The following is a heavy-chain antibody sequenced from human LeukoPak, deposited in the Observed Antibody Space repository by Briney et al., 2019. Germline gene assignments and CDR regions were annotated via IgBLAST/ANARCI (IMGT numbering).Heavy chain of an antibody. D-gene: IGHD6-13*01. CDR3: AKDGAPAAGDEYFDY. CDR2: ISSSSSYI. V-gene: IGHV3-21*04. CDR1: GVTLSSYM. Sequence: GGSLRLSCAASGVTLSSYMMNGVRQATGKGREWSASISSSSSYIYTADSVKGRYTISRDNAKNTLYPQIYSLRAEDTAVYYWAKDGAPAAGDEYFDYWGQGTLVTVSS. J-gene: IGHJ4*02.